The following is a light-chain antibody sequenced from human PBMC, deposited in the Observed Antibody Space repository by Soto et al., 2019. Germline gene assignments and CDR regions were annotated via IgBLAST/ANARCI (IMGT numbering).Light chain of an antibody. CDR2: SNN. CDR1: SSNIGSNT. Sequence: SVLTQPPSASGTPGQRVTISCSGSSSNIGSNTVNWYQQLPGTAPKLLIYSNNQRPSGVPDRFSGSKSGTSASLAISGLQSEDEADYYCAAWDDSLGYVFGTGTKVT. J-gene: IGLJ1*01. V-gene: IGLV1-44*01. CDR3: AAWDDSLGYV.